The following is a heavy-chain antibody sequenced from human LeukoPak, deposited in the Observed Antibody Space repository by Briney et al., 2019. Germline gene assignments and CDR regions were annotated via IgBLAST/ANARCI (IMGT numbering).Heavy chain of an antibody. Sequence: PGGSLRLSCAVSGFTFSSYSMNWVRQAPGKGLEWVSSISSSSSYIYYADSVKGRFTISRDNSRDTLYLQMNSLRAEDTAVYYCARADYDYVWGSYRQYYFDYWGQGTLVTVSS. D-gene: IGHD3-16*02. CDR2: ISSSSSYI. CDR3: ARADYDYVWGSYRQYYFDY. CDR1: GFTFSSYS. J-gene: IGHJ4*02. V-gene: IGHV3-21*01.